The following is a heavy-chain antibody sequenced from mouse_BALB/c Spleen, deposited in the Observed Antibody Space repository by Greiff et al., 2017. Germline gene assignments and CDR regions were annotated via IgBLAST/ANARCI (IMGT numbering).Heavy chain of an antibody. J-gene: IGHJ2*01. V-gene: IGHV1-5*01. CDR1: GYSFTSYW. CDR3: TRKNYYGSSYERGY. Sequence: EVQLQQSGTVLARPGASVKMSCKASGYSFTSYWMHWVKQRPGQGLEWIGAIYPGNSDTSYNQKFKGKAKLTAVTSASTAYMELSSLTNEDSAVYYCTRKNYYGSSYERGYWGQGTTLTVSS. D-gene: IGHD1-1*01. CDR2: IYPGNSDT.